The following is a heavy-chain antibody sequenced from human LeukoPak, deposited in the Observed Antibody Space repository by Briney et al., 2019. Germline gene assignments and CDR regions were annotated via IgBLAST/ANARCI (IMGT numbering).Heavy chain of an antibody. J-gene: IGHJ4*02. CDR2: IYYSGST. Sequence: SETLSLTCTVSGGSISSSSYYWGWIRQPPGEGLEWTGSIYYSGSTYYNPSLKSRVTISVDTSKNQFSLKLSSVTAADTAVYYCARPFELGRGGAFDYWGQGTLVTVSS. CDR1: GGSISSSSYY. V-gene: IGHV4-39*01. CDR3: ARPFELGRGGAFDY. D-gene: IGHD3-16*01.